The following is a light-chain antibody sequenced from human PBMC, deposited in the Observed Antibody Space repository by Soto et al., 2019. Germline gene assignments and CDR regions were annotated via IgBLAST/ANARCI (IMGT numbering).Light chain of an antibody. CDR2: WAS. CDR3: QQYNSAPQT. Sequence: DIVMTQSPDSLAVSLVERATINCRSSQSVVYSSNNKNYLAWYQQKPGQAPKLLLYWASTRASGVPDRFRGSGSGTDFTLTISSLQAEDVAVYYCQQYNSAPQTFGQGTRWIS. J-gene: IGKJ1*01. CDR1: QSVVYSSNNKNY. V-gene: IGKV4-1*01.